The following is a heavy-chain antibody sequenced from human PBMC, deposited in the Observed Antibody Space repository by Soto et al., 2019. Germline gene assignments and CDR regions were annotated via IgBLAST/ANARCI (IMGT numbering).Heavy chain of an antibody. J-gene: IGHJ4*02. V-gene: IGHV1-2*04. CDR1: GYTFTGYY. CDR3: AREQYSSSWYFRY. Sequence: ASVKVSCKASGYTFTGYYMHWVRQAPGQGLEWMGWINPNSGGTNYAQKFQGWVTMTRDTSISTAYMELSRLRSDDTAVYYCAREQYSSSWYFRYWGQGTLVTVSS. D-gene: IGHD6-13*01. CDR2: INPNSGGT.